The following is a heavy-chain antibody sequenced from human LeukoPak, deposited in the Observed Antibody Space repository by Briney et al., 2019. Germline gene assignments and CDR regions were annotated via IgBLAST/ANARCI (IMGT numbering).Heavy chain of an antibody. CDR1: GFTFSSYA. Sequence: TGGSLRLSCAASGFTFSSYAMSWVRQAPGKGLEWVSGISGSGGYTYYADSVKGRFTISRDNSKNTLYLQMSSLRAEDTAVYYCAKDLTTVTTGDYWGQGTLVTVSS. CDR2: ISGSGGYT. J-gene: IGHJ4*02. V-gene: IGHV3-23*01. D-gene: IGHD4-17*01. CDR3: AKDLTTVTTGDY.